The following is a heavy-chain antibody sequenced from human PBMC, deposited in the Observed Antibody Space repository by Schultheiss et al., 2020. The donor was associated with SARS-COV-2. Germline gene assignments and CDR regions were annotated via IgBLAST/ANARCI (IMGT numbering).Heavy chain of an antibody. J-gene: IGHJ5*02. V-gene: IGHV4-39*07. Sequence: SETLSLTCTVSGGSISSGGYSWSWIRQPPGNGLEWIGEFKHSGSTNYNPSLKSRVTMSVDTSKNQFSLKLTSVTAADTAVYYCARVHCVGGVCYWGGSFWFDPWGQGTLVTVSS. D-gene: IGHD2-8*02. CDR3: ARVHCVGGVCYWGGSFWFDP. CDR2: FKHSGST. CDR1: GGSISSGGYS.